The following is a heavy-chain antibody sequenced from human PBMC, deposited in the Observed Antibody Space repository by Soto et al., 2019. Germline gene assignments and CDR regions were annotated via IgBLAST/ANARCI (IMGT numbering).Heavy chain of an antibody. D-gene: IGHD3-10*01. J-gene: IGHJ1*01. V-gene: IGHV1-24*01. CDR2: FDPEDGET. Sequence: ASVKVSCKVSGYTLTELSMHWVRQAPGKGLEWMGGFDPEDGETIYAQKFQGRVTMTEDTSTDTAYMELSSLRSEDTAVYYCATGPPAVRGVIMGGYFQHWGQGTLVTVSS. CDR3: ATGPPAVRGVIMGGYFQH. CDR1: GYTLTELS.